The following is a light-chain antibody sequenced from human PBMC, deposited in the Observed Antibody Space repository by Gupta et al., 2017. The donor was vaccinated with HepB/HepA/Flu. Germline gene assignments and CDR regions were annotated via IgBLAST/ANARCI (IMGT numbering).Light chain of an antibody. CDR1: QRISSN. V-gene: IGKV3-15*01. CDR2: DAS. Sequence: EIVMTQSPATLSVSQGERAVLSCRASQRISSNLVGYQQKPGQAPRLLIYDASSRASGIPARFSGSGSGTEFTLTISSLQSEDFAVFYCQQYNNGPRTFGQGTKVEVK. CDR3: QQYNNGPRT. J-gene: IGKJ1*01.